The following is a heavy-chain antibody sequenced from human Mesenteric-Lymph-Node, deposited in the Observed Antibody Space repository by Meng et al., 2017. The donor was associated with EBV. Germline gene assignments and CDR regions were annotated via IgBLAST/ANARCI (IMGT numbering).Heavy chain of an antibody. J-gene: IGHJ4*02. CDR2: INHSGST. Sequence: VQLRRWGAGLLMPSAPLSLTCGVYGESFGGYYWNWIRQPPGKGLEWIGEINHSGSTNYNPSLKSRVTISIDTSKNQFSVKLTSVTAADTAVYYCARAGSSGWSDLDYWGQGTLVTVSS. CDR3: ARAGSSGWSDLDY. V-gene: IGHV4-34*01. D-gene: IGHD6-19*01. CDR1: GESFGGYY.